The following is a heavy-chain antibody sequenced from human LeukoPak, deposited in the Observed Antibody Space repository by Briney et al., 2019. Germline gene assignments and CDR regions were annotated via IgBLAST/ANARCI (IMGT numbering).Heavy chain of an antibody. CDR2: ITGDGGRT. V-gene: IGHV3-64D*06. D-gene: IGHD4-23*01. CDR3: VKDPFYGGNPLYYFDY. Sequence: PGGSLRLSCSASGFTFSSYAMHWVRQAPGKGLECVSAITGDGGRTYYADSVKGRFTISRDNSKNTLYLQMNSLRAEDTAVYYCVKDPFYGGNPLYYFDYWGQGTLVTASS. J-gene: IGHJ4*02. CDR1: GFTFSSYA.